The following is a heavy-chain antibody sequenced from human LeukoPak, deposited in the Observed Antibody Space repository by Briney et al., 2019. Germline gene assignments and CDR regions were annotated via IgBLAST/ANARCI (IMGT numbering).Heavy chain of an antibody. CDR3: ARGDYYGGRFDP. V-gene: IGHV4-59*01. D-gene: IGHD1-26*01. CDR1: GGSISSYY. J-gene: IGHJ5*02. Sequence: SETLCLTCTVSGGSISSYYWSWIRQPPGKGLEGIGYIYYSGSTNYNPSLKSRVTISVDTSKNQFSLNLNSVTAADTAVYYYARGDYYGGRFDPWGQGTLVTVSS. CDR2: IYYSGST.